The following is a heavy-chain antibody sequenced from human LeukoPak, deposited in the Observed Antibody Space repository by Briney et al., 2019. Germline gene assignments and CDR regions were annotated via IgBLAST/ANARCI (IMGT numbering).Heavy chain of an antibody. CDR3: ARGGYCSSTSCYVPKNWFDP. D-gene: IGHD2-2*01. Sequence: PSETLSLTCAVYGGSFSGYYWSWIRQPPGKGLEWIGEINHSGSTNYNPSLKSRATISVDTSKNQFSLKLSSVTAADTAVYYCARGGYCSSTSCYVPKNWFDPWGQGTLVTVSS. CDR2: INHSGST. CDR1: GGSFSGYY. V-gene: IGHV4-34*01. J-gene: IGHJ5*02.